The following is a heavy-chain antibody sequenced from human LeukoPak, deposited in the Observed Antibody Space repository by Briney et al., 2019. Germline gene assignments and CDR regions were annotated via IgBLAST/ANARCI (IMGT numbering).Heavy chain of an antibody. CDR1: GYTFTSYA. Sequence: ASVTVSCKASGYTFTSYAMNWVRQAPGQGLEWMGWINTNTGNPTYAQGFTGRFVFSLDTSVSTAYLQISSLKAEDTAVYYCARDRIAARPAITQYNWFDPWGQGTLVTVSS. CDR2: INTNTGNP. D-gene: IGHD6-6*01. V-gene: IGHV7-4-1*02. J-gene: IGHJ5*02. CDR3: ARDRIAARPAITQYNWFDP.